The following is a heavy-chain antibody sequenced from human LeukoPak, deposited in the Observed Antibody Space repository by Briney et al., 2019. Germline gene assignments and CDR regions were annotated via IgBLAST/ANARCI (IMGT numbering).Heavy chain of an antibody. V-gene: IGHV4-38-2*02. J-gene: IGHJ3*02. CDR2: IYHSGST. Sequence: PSETLSLTCNVSGYSISRGYYWGWIRQPPGKGLECIGTIYHSGSTYYNPSLKSRVTISVDTSKNQFSLKLSSVAAADTAVYYCARGERRWLLLDAFDIWGQGTMVTVSS. D-gene: IGHD3-22*01. CDR1: GYSISRGYY. CDR3: ARGERRWLLLDAFDI.